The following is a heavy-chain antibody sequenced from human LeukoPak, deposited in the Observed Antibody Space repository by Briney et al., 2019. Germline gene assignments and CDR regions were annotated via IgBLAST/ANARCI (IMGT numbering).Heavy chain of an antibody. D-gene: IGHD3-22*01. Sequence: SETLSLTCSVSGGSISSYYWSWIRQPPGKGLEYIGYIYYSGSTNYNPSLKSRVTMSVDTSKNQFSLKLSSVTAADTAVYYCARGTMMVGPWGQGTLVTVSS. CDR2: IYYSGST. J-gene: IGHJ5*02. CDR1: GGSISSYY. V-gene: IGHV4-59*01. CDR3: ARGTMMVGP.